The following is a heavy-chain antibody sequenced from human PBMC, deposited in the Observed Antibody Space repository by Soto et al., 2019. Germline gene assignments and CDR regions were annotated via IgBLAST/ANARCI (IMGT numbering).Heavy chain of an antibody. V-gene: IGHV4-34*01. J-gene: IGHJ6*02. CDR2: INHSGST. CDR1: GGSFSGYY. CDR3: ARGCRIQLWLRYYGMDV. Sequence: SETLSLTCAVYGGSFSGYYWSWIRQPPGKGLEWIGEINHSGSTNYNPSLKSRVTISVDTSKNQFSLKLSSVTAADTAVYYCARGCRIQLWLRYYGMDVWGQGTTVTAP. D-gene: IGHD5-18*01.